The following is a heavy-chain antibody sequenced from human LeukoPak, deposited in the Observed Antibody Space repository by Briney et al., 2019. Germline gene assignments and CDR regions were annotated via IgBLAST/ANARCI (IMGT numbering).Heavy chain of an antibody. J-gene: IGHJ3*02. D-gene: IGHD1-26*01. V-gene: IGHV4-39*01. Sequence: KPSETLSLTCSVSGDSIRSSRYYWGWIRQPPGKGLEWIGSVYYSGGTYYNPSLKNRATISVDTSKNQFSLKLTSVTAADTAVFYCASTRRSGTYLEAFDIWGQGTMVTISS. CDR1: GDSIRSSRYY. CDR3: ASTRRSGTYLEAFDI. CDR2: VYYSGGT.